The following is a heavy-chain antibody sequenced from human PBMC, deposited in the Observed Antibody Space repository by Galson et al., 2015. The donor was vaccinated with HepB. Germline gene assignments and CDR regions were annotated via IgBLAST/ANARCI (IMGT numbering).Heavy chain of an antibody. CDR3: ARDLGVVPASTYLDH. V-gene: IGHV3-33*01. CDR2: IWYDGSNK. D-gene: IGHD2-2*01. Sequence: SLRLSCAASGFSFSSYGMHWVRQAPGKGLEWVALIWYDGSNKYYADSVKGRFTISRDNSKNTLSLQTNSLRVEDTAVYYCARDLGVVPASTYLDHWGQGTLVTVSS. CDR1: GFSFSSYG. J-gene: IGHJ4*02.